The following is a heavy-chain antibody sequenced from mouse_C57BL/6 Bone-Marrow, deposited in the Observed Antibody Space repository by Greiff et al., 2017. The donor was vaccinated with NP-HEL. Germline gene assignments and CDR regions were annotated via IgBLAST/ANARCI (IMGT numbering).Heavy chain of an antibody. Sequence: QVQLQQPGAELVKPGASVKLSCKASGYTFTSYWMHWVKQRPGQGLEWIGMFHPNSGSTNYNEKFKSKATLTVDKSSSTAYMQLSSLTSEDSAVYYCANDYDTGYYFDYWGQGTTLTVSS. D-gene: IGHD2-4*01. CDR1: GYTFTSYW. CDR3: ANDYDTGYYFDY. V-gene: IGHV1-64*01. CDR2: FHPNSGST. J-gene: IGHJ2*01.